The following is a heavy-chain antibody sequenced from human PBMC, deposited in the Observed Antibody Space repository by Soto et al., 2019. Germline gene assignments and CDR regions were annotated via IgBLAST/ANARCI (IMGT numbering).Heavy chain of an antibody. Sequence: EVQLVESGGGLVQPGGSLRLSCAASGFTFSSYSMNWVRQAPGKGLEWVSYISSDSGTIYYADSVKGRLTISRDNAKYSVYLQMNSLRDEDTAVYYCAREPSGGDDYGDPRESWGQGTLVTVSA. J-gene: IGHJ5*02. CDR1: GFTFSSYS. D-gene: IGHD4-17*01. CDR2: ISSDSGTI. V-gene: IGHV3-48*02. CDR3: AREPSGGDDYGDPRES.